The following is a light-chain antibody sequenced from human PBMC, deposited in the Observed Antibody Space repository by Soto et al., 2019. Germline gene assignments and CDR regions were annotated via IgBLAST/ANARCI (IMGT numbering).Light chain of an antibody. CDR1: QSLLYSSNNYNY. V-gene: IGKV4-1*01. CDR2: WAS. CDR3: QQYYSSPPT. Sequence: IVMTQSPDSLAVSLGDRATLNCKSSQSLLYSSNNYNYLAWYQQKPGQPPKLLIYWASTRESGVPDRFSGGGSGTDFTLTISSLQAEDVAVYYCQQYYSSPPTFGQGTKVEIK. J-gene: IGKJ1*01.